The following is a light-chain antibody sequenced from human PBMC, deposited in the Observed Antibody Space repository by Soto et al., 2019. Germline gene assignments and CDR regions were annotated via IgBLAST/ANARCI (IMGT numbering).Light chain of an antibody. V-gene: IGKV3-15*01. CDR2: GAS. J-gene: IGKJ1*01. CDR1: QSVSSN. Sequence: EIVVTQSPATLSLSPGERATLSCRASQSVSSNLAWYQQKRGQAPRLLIYGASTRATDIPARFSGSGSGTAFTLTISSLQSEDFAVYYCQQYQNWPTWTFGQGTKVEIK. CDR3: QQYQNWPTWT.